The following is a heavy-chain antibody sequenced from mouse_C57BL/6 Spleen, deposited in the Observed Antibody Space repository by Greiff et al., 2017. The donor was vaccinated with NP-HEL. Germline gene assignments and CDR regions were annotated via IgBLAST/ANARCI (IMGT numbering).Heavy chain of an antibody. CDR1: GFTFSSYA. CDR3: ARVGGYDYDEAMDY. V-gene: IGHV5-4*01. D-gene: IGHD2-4*01. Sequence: LVESGGGLVKPGGSLKLSCAASGFTFSSYAMSWVRQTPEKRLEWVATISDGGSYTYYPDNVKGRFTISRDNAKNNLYLQMSHLKSEDTAMYYCARVGGYDYDEAMDYWGQGTSVTVSS. CDR2: ISDGGSYT. J-gene: IGHJ4*01.